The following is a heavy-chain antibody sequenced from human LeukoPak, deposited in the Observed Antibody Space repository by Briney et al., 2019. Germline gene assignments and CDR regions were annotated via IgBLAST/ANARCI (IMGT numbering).Heavy chain of an antibody. Sequence: SETLSLTCTVSGGSISSYYWSWIRQPPGKGLEWIGEINHSGSTNYNPSLKSRVTISVDTSKNQFSLKLSSVTAADTAVYYCAGEWEARAFDIWGQGTMVTVSS. CDR2: INHSGST. D-gene: IGHD1-26*01. J-gene: IGHJ3*02. CDR3: AGEWEARAFDI. V-gene: IGHV4-34*01. CDR1: GGSISSYY.